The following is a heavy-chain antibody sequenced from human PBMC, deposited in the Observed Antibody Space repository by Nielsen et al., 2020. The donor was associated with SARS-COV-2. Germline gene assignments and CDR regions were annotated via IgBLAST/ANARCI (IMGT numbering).Heavy chain of an antibody. CDR1: GGSISSNNW. CDR2: IYHRGST. V-gene: IGHV4-4*02. CDR3: AREALKELLWFGESSSYYGMDV. Sequence: SETLSLTCAVSGGSISSNNWWSWVRQPPGTGLEWIGEIYHRGSTNYSPSLKTRVTISVDKSKNQFSLELRSVTAADTAVYYCAREALKELLWFGESSSYYGMDVWGQGTTVTVSS. J-gene: IGHJ6*02. D-gene: IGHD3-10*01.